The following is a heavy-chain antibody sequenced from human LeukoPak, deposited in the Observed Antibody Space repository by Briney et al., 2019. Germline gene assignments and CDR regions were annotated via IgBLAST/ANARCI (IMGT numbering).Heavy chain of an antibody. CDR3: ARVGDWNDLVY. J-gene: IGHJ4*02. V-gene: IGHV4-59*01. D-gene: IGHD1-1*01. Sequence: KPSETLSLTCTVSGGSISGYYWSWIRQPPGKGLGWIGYIYYSGSTNYNPSLTSRLTILVDTSKNQFSLKLSSVTAADTAVYYCARVGDWNDLVYWGQGTLVTVSS. CDR1: GGSISGYY. CDR2: IYYSGST.